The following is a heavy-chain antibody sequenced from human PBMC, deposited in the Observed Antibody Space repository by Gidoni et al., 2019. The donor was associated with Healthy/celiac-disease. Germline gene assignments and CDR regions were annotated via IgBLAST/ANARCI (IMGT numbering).Heavy chain of an antibody. D-gene: IGHD6-19*01. J-gene: IGHJ3*02. Sequence: EVQLVESGGGVVRHGGSLRLSCAASGFTFDGSGLSGVRQAQGKGREWVSGINWKGGSTGYADSVKGRFTISRDNAKNSLYLQMNSLRAEDTALYHCARGDSSGWYDETRAYAFDIWGQGTMVTVSS. CDR1: GFTFDGSG. CDR2: INWKGGST. CDR3: ARGDSSGWYDETRAYAFDI. V-gene: IGHV3-20*01.